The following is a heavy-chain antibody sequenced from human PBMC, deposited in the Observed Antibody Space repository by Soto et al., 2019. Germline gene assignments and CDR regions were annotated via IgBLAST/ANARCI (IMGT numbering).Heavy chain of an antibody. Sequence: PSETLSLTCAVSGGSISSGGYSWSWIRQPPGKGLEWIGYIYYSGSTYYNPSLKSRVTISVDTSKNQFSLKLSSVTAADTAVYYCARERRGYCSGGSCYSEAVYYYGMDVWGQGTTVTVSS. CDR1: GGSISSGGYS. J-gene: IGHJ6*02. D-gene: IGHD2-15*01. V-gene: IGHV4-30-2*05. CDR3: ARERRGYCSGGSCYSEAVYYYGMDV. CDR2: IYYSGST.